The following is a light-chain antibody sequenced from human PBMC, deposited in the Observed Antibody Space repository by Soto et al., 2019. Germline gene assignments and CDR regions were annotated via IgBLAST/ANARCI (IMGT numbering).Light chain of an antibody. V-gene: IGLV2-8*01. J-gene: IGLJ1*01. Sequence: QSALTQPHSASGSPGQSVAISCTGTSRDVGVQNYVSWFQQYPGNAPKLLIYAVSNRPSRFPYRFSGCHPGNTASLTISGRRAEDEADYFCCSQAGNNNHVFGNGTKVTVL. CDR2: AVS. CDR3: CSQAGNNNHV. CDR1: SRDVGVQNY.